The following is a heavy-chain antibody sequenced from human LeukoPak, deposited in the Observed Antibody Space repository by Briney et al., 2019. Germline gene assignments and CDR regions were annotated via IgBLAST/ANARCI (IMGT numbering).Heavy chain of an antibody. Sequence: KASETLSLTCTVSGGSISSSNYYWGWFRQPPGKGLEWIASVYYGSSTYYNASLKSRVTISLNTSKNQFSLKLSSVTAADTAVYYCARLRSTYWYFDLWGRGTLVTVSS. D-gene: IGHD4-17*01. CDR1: GGSISSSNYY. J-gene: IGHJ2*01. V-gene: IGHV4-39*07. CDR3: ARLRSTYWYFDL. CDR2: VYYGSST.